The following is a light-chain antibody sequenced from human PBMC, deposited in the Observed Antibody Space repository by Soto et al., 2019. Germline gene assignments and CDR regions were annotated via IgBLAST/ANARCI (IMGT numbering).Light chain of an antibody. V-gene: IGKV1-5*01. CDR3: QQYNSYS. CDR2: DAS. CDR1: QSISSW. Sequence: DIQMTQSPSTLSASVGDRVTITCRASQSISSWLAWYQQKPGKAPKLLIYDASTLESGVPSRFSGSGSGTEFPLPISSLQPDDFATYYCQQYNSYSFGQGTKVEIK. J-gene: IGKJ1*01.